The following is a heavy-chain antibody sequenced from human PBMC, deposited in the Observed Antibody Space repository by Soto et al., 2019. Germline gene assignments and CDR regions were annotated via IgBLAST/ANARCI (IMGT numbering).Heavy chain of an antibody. Sequence: QVQLVQSGAEVKKPGSSVKVSCKASGGTFSSYAISWVRQAPGQGLEWMGGIIPIFGTANYAQKFQGRVTIPADESTSTAYMELSSLRSEGTAVYYRARDPPYYYDRSGYYDYWGQGPLVSVSS. CDR2: IIPIFGTA. D-gene: IGHD3-22*01. CDR1: GGTFSSYA. J-gene: IGHJ4*02. V-gene: IGHV1-69*12. CDR3: ARDPPYYYDRSGYYDY.